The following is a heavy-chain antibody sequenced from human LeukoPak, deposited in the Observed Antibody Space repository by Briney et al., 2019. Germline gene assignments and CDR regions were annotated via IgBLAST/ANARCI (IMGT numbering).Heavy chain of an antibody. V-gene: IGHV4-4*09. CDR3: ARLSAAVHLGAFDL. CDR2: IHTSGSN. CDR1: DVSISPYC. J-gene: IGHJ3*01. D-gene: IGHD3-3*01. Sequence: SETLSLTCAVSDVSISPYCWAWIRQPPGKGLEWIGYIHTSGSNNQYPSLKSRVTISVDKSKNHFSLRLTSVTAADTAVYYCARLSAAVHLGAFDLWGQGTMVTVSS.